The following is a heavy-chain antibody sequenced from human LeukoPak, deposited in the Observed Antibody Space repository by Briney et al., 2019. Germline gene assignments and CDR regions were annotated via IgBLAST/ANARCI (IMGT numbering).Heavy chain of an antibody. J-gene: IGHJ4*02. D-gene: IGHD3-22*01. CDR1: GFTFGDYA. Sequence: GGSLRFSCTASGFTFGDYAMSWVRQAPGKGLEWVGFIRSKAYGGTTEYAASVKGRFTISRDDSKSIAYLQMNSLKTEDTAVYYCTRGYYDSSGYSNFDYWGQGTLVTVSS. V-gene: IGHV3-49*04. CDR2: IRSKAYGGTT. CDR3: TRGYYDSSGYSNFDY.